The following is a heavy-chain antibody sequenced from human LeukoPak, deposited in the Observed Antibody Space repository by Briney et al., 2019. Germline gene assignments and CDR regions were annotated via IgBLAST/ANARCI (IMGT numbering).Heavy chain of an antibody. CDR1: GYTFTNYA. D-gene: IGHD3-10*01. V-gene: IGHV7-4-1*02. CDR3: ASTEAYYYGSGSYYY. CDR2: INTNTGNP. Sequence: ASVKVCCKASGYTFTNYAMNWVRQAPGQGLEWMGWINTNTGNPTYAQGFTGRFVFSLDTSVSTAYLQISSLKAEDTAVYYCASTEAYYYGSGSYYYWGQGTLVTVSS. J-gene: IGHJ4*02.